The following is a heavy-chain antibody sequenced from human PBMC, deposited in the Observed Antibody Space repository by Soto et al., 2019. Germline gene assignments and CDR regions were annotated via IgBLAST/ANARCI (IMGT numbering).Heavy chain of an antibody. CDR2: IYYTGGN. CDR1: GDSISSGGYS. CDR3: ARDGRDGWIFDY. Sequence: QLQLQESGSGLVKPSQTLSLTCAVSGDSISSGGYSWNWIRQPPGKGLEWIGYIYYTGGNSYNPSLKSPVTITVDTSKNQFSLKLSSVTAADTAVYYCARDGRDGWIFDYWGQGTLVTVSS. D-gene: IGHD5-12*01. V-gene: IGHV4-30-2*01. J-gene: IGHJ4*02.